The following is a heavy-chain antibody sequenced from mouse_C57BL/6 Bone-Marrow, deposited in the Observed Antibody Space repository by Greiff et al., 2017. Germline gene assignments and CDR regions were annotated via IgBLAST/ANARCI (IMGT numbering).Heavy chain of an antibody. V-gene: IGHV5-4*03. CDR1: GFTFSSYA. J-gene: IGHJ3*01. CDR3: ARSWFAY. CDR2: ISDGGSYT. Sequence: EVTLVESGGGLVKPGGSLKLSCAASGFTFSSYAMSWVRQTPEKRLEWVATISDGGSYTYYPDNVKGRFTISRDNAKNNLYLQMSHLKSEDTAMYYCARSWFAYWGQGTLVTVSA.